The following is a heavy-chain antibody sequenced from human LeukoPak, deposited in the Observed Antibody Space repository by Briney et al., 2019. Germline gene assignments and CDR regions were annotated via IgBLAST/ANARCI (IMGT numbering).Heavy chain of an antibody. V-gene: IGHV3-23*01. CDR1: GFTFSSYY. J-gene: IGHJ4*02. CDR2: LSGSGGGT. D-gene: IGHD6-25*01. Sequence: PGGSLRLSCAASGFTFSSYYMGWVRQAPGKGLEWVSVLSGSGGGTYYADSVKGRFTISRDNSKNTLFLLMNSLRAEDTAVYHCAKYQRIFDYWGQGTLVTVSS. CDR3: AKYQRIFDY.